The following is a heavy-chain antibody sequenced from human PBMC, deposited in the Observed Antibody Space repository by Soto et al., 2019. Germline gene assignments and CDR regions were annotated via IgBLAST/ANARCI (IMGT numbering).Heavy chain of an antibody. D-gene: IGHD6-13*01. CDR2: ISWNSGSI. Sequence: EVQLVESGGGLVQPGRSLRLSCAASGFTFDDYAMHWVRLAPGKGLEWVSGISWNSGSIGYADSVKGRFTISRDNAKNSLYLQMNSLRAEDTALYYCAKGDSSSFYYGMDVWGQGTTVTVSS. CDR1: GFTFDDYA. J-gene: IGHJ6*02. CDR3: AKGDSSSFYYGMDV. V-gene: IGHV3-9*01.